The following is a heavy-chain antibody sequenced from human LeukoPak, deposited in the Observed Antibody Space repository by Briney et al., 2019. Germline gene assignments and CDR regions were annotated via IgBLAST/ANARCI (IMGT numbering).Heavy chain of an antibody. CDR3: ATVGS. Sequence: PGRSLRLSCAASGFTFDDYAMHWVRQAPGKGLEWVSGISWNSGSIGYADSVKGRFTISRDNAKNSLYLQMNSLRAEDTAVYYCATVGSWGQGTLVTVSS. CDR1: GFTFDDYA. J-gene: IGHJ5*02. D-gene: IGHD2-15*01. CDR2: ISWNSGSI. V-gene: IGHV3-9*01.